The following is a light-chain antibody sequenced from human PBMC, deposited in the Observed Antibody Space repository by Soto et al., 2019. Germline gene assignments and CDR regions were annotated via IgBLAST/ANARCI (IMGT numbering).Light chain of an antibody. Sequence: EIVLTQSPGTLSVSPGERATLSCRASQSVRSKLAWYQQKPGQAPRLLFYGASTGATGIPARLSGSATETEYTLSMSSLPSEDLAVYYCKKYNIWPGTFGQGTKVEIK. CDR3: KKYNIWPGT. V-gene: IGKV3-15*01. J-gene: IGKJ1*01. CDR1: QSVRSK. CDR2: GAS.